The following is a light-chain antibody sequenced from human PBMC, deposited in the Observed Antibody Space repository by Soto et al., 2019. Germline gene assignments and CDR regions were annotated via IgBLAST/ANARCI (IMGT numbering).Light chain of an antibody. Sequence: EIVLTQSPGTLSLSPGERATLACRASQSVSNNYLAWYRQKPGQAPRLLIYGASIRAAGIPDRFSGSGSGTDFTLTISRLEPEDFAVYYCQHYGSSPPFTFGPGTTVDIK. CDR2: GAS. V-gene: IGKV3-20*01. CDR3: QHYGSSPPFT. J-gene: IGKJ3*01. CDR1: QSVSNNY.